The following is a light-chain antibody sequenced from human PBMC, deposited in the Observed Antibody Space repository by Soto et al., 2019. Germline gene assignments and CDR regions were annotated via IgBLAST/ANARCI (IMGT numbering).Light chain of an antibody. CDR2: DAS. Sequence: IQVTHSPPTLSASVVYRVTITCRSVQTISTWMSWYQQKPGKAPKLLVYDASTLQSGVASRFSGSGSGTEFTLIISGLQPDDSATYYCQQYTNTNNPWMFGQGTKVDNK. CDR3: QQYTNTNNPWM. V-gene: IGKV1-5*01. J-gene: IGKJ1*01. CDR1: QTISTW.